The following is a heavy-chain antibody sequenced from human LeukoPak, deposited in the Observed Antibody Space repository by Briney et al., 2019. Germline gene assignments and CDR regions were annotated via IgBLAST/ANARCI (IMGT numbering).Heavy chain of an antibody. D-gene: IGHD3-22*01. Sequence: SQTLSLTCAISGDSVSSSNAAWNWIRQSPSRGLEWLGRTYYRSKWYNNYAVSLKSRIIIDPDTSKNQFTLHLNSVTPEDTAVYYCVGASYDSSGYFNFDYWGQGTLVTVSS. J-gene: IGHJ4*02. CDR1: GDSVSSSNAA. CDR3: VGASYDSSGYFNFDY. V-gene: IGHV6-1*01. CDR2: TYYRSKWYN.